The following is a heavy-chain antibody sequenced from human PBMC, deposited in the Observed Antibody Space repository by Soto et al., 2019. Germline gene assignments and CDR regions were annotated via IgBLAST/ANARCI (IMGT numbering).Heavy chain of an antibody. J-gene: IGHJ4*02. D-gene: IGHD2-2*01. CDR3: ARGEVRYCSSTRCYVVDY. Sequence: ASVKVSCKASGYTFTSSDINWVRQATGQGLEWMGWMNPNSGNTGFAQKFQGRVTMTRNTSISTVYMELSGLRSEDTAVYYCARGEVRYCSSTRCYVVDYWGQGTPVTVSS. V-gene: IGHV1-8*01. CDR1: GYTFTSSD. CDR2: MNPNSGNT.